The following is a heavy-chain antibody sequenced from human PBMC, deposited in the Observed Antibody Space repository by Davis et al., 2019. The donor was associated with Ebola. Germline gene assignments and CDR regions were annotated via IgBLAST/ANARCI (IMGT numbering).Heavy chain of an antibody. Sequence: SETLSLTCVVSGAFVSSGGYSWIWIRQPPGKGLEWIGNYYYTGSTYYSPSLRSRVTISVDTSKNLFSLELTSVTAADTAVYYCARGDSYYDPTGYYAGPEAPDHWGQGTLVSVSS. J-gene: IGHJ4*02. V-gene: IGHV4-30-4*07. CDR3: ARGDSYYDPTGYYAGPEAPDH. CDR2: YYYTGST. D-gene: IGHD3-22*01. CDR1: GAFVSSGGYS.